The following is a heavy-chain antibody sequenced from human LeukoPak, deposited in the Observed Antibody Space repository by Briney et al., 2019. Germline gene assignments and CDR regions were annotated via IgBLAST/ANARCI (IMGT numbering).Heavy chain of an antibody. CDR3: ARVAYGYNSGYWFDP. V-gene: IGHV4-34*01. CDR2: INHSGST. D-gene: IGHD5-24*01. CDR1: GGSFSGYY. Sequence: SETLSLTCAVYGGSFSGYYWSWIRQPPGKGLEWIGEINHSGSTNYNPSLKSRVTISVDTSKNQFSLKLSSVTAADTAVYYCARVAYGYNSGYWFDPWGQGALVTVSS. J-gene: IGHJ5*02.